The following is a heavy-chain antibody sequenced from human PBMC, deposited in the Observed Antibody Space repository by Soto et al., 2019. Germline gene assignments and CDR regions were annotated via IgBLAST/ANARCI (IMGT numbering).Heavy chain of an antibody. CDR2: INAGDGNR. J-gene: IGHJ4*02. CDR1: GPFLFSNYA. V-gene: IGHV1-3*01. Sequence: QVHLAQSGAEMKSPGASVKLSCRPSGPFLFSNYAMHWVRQAPGQRPEWVGWINAGDGNRRYSEKLQGRVTITRDTSATTVYMELSGLRSEDTAVYYCATAWFGRFDFWGQGSLVTVSS. CDR3: ATAWFGRFDF. D-gene: IGHD3-10*01.